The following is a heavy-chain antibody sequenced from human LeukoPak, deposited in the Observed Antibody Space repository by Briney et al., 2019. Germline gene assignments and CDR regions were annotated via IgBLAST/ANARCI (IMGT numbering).Heavy chain of an antibody. CDR2: IIPMFGTA. CDR1: GGTFSSYA. V-gene: IGHV1-69*01. Sequence: SSVKVSCKASGGTFSSYAISWVRQAPGQGLEWMGGIIPMFGTANYAQKFQGRLTIIADDSTSTAYMELSSLKSEDTAVYYYARRFGDFWSGFDYWGQGTLVAVSS. D-gene: IGHD3-3*01. CDR3: ARRFGDFWSGFDY. J-gene: IGHJ4*02.